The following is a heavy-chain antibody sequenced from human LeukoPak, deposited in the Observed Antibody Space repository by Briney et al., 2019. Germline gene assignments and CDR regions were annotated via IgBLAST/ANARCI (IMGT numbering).Heavy chain of an antibody. CDR2: IKQDGSEK. CDR1: GFNFRTYW. V-gene: IGHV3-7*01. J-gene: IGHJ4*02. Sequence: PGGSLRLSCAASGFNFRTYWMTWVRQAPGKGLELVANIKQDGSEKYYVDSVKGRFTISRDNAKNSLSLQMNSLRAEDTAVYFCARDFPINQYDSSGLFDCWGQGTLVTVSS. CDR3: ARDFPINQYDSSGLFDC. D-gene: IGHD3-22*01.